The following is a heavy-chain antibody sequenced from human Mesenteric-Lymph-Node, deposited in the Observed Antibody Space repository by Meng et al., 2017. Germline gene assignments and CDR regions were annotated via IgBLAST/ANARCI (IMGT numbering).Heavy chain of an antibody. D-gene: IGHD3-22*01. CDR3: ARDVGYYYDSSGYYYFDY. V-gene: IGHV3-7*01. Sequence: GGSLRPSCAASGFTFSSYWMSWVRQAPGKGLEWVANIKQDGSEKYYVDSVKGRFTISRDNAKNSLYLQMNSLRAEDTAVYYCARDVGYYYDSSGYYYFDYWGQGTLVTVSS. J-gene: IGHJ4*02. CDR1: GFTFSSYW. CDR2: IKQDGSEK.